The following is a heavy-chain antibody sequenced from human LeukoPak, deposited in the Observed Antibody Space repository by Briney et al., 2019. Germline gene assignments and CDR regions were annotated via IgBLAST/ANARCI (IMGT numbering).Heavy chain of an antibody. D-gene: IGHD5-18*01. CDR2: ISDYNGNT. CDR3: AREGTAIENTAYYYYYMDV. Sequence: GASVKVSCKASGYTFTSYGISWARQAPGQGLEWMGWISDYNGNTNYAQKLQGRVTMTTDTSTSTAYMELRSLRSDDTAVYYCAREGTAIENTAYYYYYMDVWGKGTTVTISS. CDR1: GYTFTSYG. J-gene: IGHJ6*03. V-gene: IGHV1-18*01.